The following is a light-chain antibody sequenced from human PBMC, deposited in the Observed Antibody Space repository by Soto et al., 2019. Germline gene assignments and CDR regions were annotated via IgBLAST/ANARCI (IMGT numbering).Light chain of an antibody. Sequence: STLSASVGDRVTITCRASQSISSWLAWYQQKPGKAPKLLIYDASSLESGVPSRLSGSGSATEFTLTISSLQPDDFATYYCQQYNNYWTFGQGTKVDIK. CDR3: QQYNNYWT. V-gene: IGKV1-5*01. J-gene: IGKJ1*01. CDR2: DAS. CDR1: QSISSW.